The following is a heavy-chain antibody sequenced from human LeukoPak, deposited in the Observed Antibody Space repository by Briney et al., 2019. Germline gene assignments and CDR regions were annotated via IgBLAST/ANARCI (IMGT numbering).Heavy chain of an antibody. CDR2: IYYSGST. V-gene: IGHV4-39*01. J-gene: IGHJ4*02. D-gene: IGHD3-10*01. CDR1: GGSISSSSYY. CDR3: ARLWFGELLFDY. Sequence: SETLSLTCTVSGGSISSSSYYWGWIRQPPGKGLEWIGSIYYSGSTSYNPSLKSRVTISEDTSKNQFSLRLSSVTAADTAVYYCARLWFGELLFDYWGQGALVTVSS.